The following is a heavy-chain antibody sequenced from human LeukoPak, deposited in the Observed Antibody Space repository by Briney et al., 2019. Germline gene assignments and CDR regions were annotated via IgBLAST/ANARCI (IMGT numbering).Heavy chain of an antibody. CDR1: GGSVSSGSYY. J-gene: IGHJ2*01. CDR2: NYYSGST. D-gene: IGHD1-26*01. CDR3: ARKYIVGAYVVPADWYFDL. V-gene: IGHV4-61*01. Sequence: SETLSLTCTVSGGSVSSGSYYWSWIRQPPGKGLEWIGYNYYSGSTNYNPSLKSRVTISVDTSKNQFSLKLSSVTAADTAVYYCARKYIVGAYVVPADWYFDLWGRGTLVTVSS.